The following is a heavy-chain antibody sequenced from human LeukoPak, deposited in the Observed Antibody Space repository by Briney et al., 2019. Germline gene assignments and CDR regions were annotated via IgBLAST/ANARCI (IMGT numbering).Heavy chain of an antibody. V-gene: IGHV3-23*01. D-gene: IGHD2-2*01. CDR2: ISGSGGST. CDR1: GFTFSSYA. CDR3: AKTVGYCSSTSCTGYYFDY. Sequence: PGGSLRLSCAASGFTFSSYAMSWVRQAPGKGLEWVSAISGSGGSTYYADSVKGRFTISRDNSKNTLYLQMNSLRAEDTAVYYCAKTVGYCSSTSCTGYYFDYWGQGTLVTVSS. J-gene: IGHJ4*02.